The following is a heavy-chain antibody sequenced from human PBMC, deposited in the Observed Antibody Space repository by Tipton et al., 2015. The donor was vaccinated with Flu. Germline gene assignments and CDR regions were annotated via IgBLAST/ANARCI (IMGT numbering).Heavy chain of an antibody. CDR2: VSGGGGTI. J-gene: IGHJ4*02. D-gene: IGHD6-19*01. V-gene: IGHV3-23*01. CDR3: AKVIPELVAGLDY. CDR1: GFTFSRYA. Sequence: GSLRLSCAASGFTFSRYAMSWVRQAPGKGLEWVASVSGGGGTIYFADSVKGRFTISRDNSRNMVFLQMNNLRVEDTAEYYCAKVIPELVAGLDYWGRGTLVTVSS.